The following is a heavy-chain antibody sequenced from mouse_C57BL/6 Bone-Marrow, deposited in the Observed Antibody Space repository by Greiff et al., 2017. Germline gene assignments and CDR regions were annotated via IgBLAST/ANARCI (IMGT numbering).Heavy chain of an antibody. CDR1: GFTFSDSG. CDR2: ISSGRSTI. J-gene: IGHJ4*01. D-gene: IGHD1-1*01. Sequence: EVQVVESGGGLVKPGGSLKLSCAASGFTFSDSGMHWVRQAPEKGLEWVAYISSGRSTIYYADTVNGRFTISRDNAKNTLFLQMTSLRSEDTAMYYCARPRGSSLYAMDYWGQGTSVTVSS. CDR3: ARPRGSSLYAMDY. V-gene: IGHV5-17*01.